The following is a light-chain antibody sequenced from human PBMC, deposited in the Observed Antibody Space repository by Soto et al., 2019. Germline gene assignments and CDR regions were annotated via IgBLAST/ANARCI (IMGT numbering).Light chain of an antibody. Sequence: DIVMTQSPDSLAVSLGERATINCKSSQSVLYSSNNKNYLAWYQQKQGQPPKLLIYWASTRESGVPDRFSGSGSGTDFNLTISSRQAEDVAVDYCQQYYSTLTFGQGTKVEIK. CDR3: QQYYSTLT. CDR1: QSVLYSSNNKNY. CDR2: WAS. V-gene: IGKV4-1*01. J-gene: IGKJ1*01.